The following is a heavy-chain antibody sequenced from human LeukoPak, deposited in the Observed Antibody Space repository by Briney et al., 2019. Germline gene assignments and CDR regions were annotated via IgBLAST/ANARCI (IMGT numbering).Heavy chain of an antibody. Sequence: PGGSLRLSCAASGFTFSSYSMNWVRQAPGKGLEWVSSISSSSSYIYYADSVKGRFTISRDNAKNSLYLQMNSLRAEDTAVYYCAKGLTYYYDSSGYSPFDYWGQGTLVTVSS. CDR3: AKGLTYYYDSSGYSPFDY. J-gene: IGHJ4*02. CDR1: GFTFSSYS. V-gene: IGHV3-21*01. CDR2: ISSSSSYI. D-gene: IGHD3-22*01.